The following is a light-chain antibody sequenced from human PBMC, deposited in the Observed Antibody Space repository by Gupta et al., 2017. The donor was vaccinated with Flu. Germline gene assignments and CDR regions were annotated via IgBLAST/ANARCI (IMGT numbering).Light chain of an antibody. CDR1: QSVSSSY. CDR2: GAS. V-gene: IGKV3-20*01. J-gene: IGKJ1*01. CDR3: QQYCSSLWT. Sequence: TVLTQSPATLSLSPGERATLSCRARQSVSSSYLAWYQHKPGQAPRLLIYGASSRATGIPDRFSGSGSGTDFTLTISRLEPEDFAVYYCQQYCSSLWTFGEGTKVEIK.